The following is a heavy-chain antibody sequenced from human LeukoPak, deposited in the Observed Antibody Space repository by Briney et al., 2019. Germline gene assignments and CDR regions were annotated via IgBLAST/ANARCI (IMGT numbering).Heavy chain of an antibody. J-gene: IGHJ5*02. D-gene: IGHD3-22*01. CDR3: AKSQHDSSGSPLGWFDP. CDR2: IWYDGSNK. CDR1: GFTFSSYG. Sequence: GRSLRLSCAASGFTFSSYGMHWVRQAPGKGLEWVAVIWYDGSNKYYADSVKGRFTISRDNSKNTLYLQMNSLRAEDTAVYYCAKSQHDSSGSPLGWFDPWGQGTLVTVSS. V-gene: IGHV3-33*06.